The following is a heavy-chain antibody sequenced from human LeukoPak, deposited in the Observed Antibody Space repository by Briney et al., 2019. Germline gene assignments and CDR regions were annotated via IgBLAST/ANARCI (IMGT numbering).Heavy chain of an antibody. V-gene: IGHV4-39*01. D-gene: IGHD2-15*01. CDR1: AGSISRSSYY. Sequence: SETLSLTCTVSAGSISRSSYYWGWVRQTPGKGLEWIGSIYFSGSTYYNPSLKSRITLSVDTSKNQFSLKLSSVTAADTAVYYCASVGVATTRRGHYFDYWGQGTLVTVSS. CDR3: ASVGVATTRRGHYFDY. J-gene: IGHJ4*02. CDR2: IYFSGST.